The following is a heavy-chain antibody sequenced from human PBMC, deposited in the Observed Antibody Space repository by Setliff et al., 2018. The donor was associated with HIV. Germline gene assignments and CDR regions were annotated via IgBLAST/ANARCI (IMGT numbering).Heavy chain of an antibody. CDR1: GGSISSGSYY. V-gene: IGHV4-61*09. CDR3: ARQFRYPGIAVAGIDY. Sequence: SETLSLTCTVSGGSISSGSYYWSWIRQPAGEGLEWIGYIYTNGSTNYNPSLKSRVTISVDTSKNQFSLKLNSVTAADTAVYYCARQFRYPGIAVAGIDYWGQGTLVTVSS. J-gene: IGHJ4*02. D-gene: IGHD6-19*01. CDR2: IYTNGST.